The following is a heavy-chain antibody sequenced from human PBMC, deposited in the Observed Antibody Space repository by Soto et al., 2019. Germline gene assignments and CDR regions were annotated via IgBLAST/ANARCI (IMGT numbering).Heavy chain of an antibody. Sequence: GGSLRLSCAASGFTFSSYSMNWVRQAPGKGLEWVSSISSSSSYIYYADSVKGRFTLSRDNAKNSLYLQMNSLRAEDTAVYYCARSPTVTPRPGGDPSQVGFLWGQGTLVTVSS. J-gene: IGHJ4*02. V-gene: IGHV3-21*01. CDR2: ISSSSSYI. CDR3: ARSPTVTPRPGGDPSQVGFL. D-gene: IGHD4-17*01. CDR1: GFTFSSYS.